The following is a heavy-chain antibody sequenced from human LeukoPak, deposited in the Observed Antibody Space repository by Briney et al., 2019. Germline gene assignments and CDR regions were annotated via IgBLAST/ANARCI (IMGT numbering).Heavy chain of an antibody. V-gene: IGHV4-39*01. CDR3: ASRPSIVTAAGSFNY. Sequence: PSETLSLTCTVSGDSISSSSYYWGWIRQPPGKGLEWIGSIYYSGSTYYNPSLKSRVTISVDTSKNQFSLRLSSVTAADTAIYYCASRPSIVTAAGSFNYWGQGTLVTVSS. D-gene: IGHD6-13*01. CDR2: IYYSGST. J-gene: IGHJ4*02. CDR1: GDSISSSSYY.